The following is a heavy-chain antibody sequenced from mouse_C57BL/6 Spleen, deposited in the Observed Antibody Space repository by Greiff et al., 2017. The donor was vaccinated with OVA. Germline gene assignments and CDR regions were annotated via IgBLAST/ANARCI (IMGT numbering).Heavy chain of an antibody. CDR1: GYTFTSYW. J-gene: IGHJ4*01. Sequence: QVQLQQPGAELVKPGASVKLSCKASGYTFTSYWMHWVKQRPGQGLEWIGMIHPNSGSTNYNEKFKSKATLTVDKSSSTAYMQLSSLTSEDSAVYYCASGGGYYPYYAMDYWGQGTSVTVSS. V-gene: IGHV1-64*01. D-gene: IGHD2-3*01. CDR3: ASGGGYYPYYAMDY. CDR2: IHPNSGST.